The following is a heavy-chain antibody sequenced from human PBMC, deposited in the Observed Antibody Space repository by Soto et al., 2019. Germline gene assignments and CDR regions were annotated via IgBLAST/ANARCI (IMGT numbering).Heavy chain of an antibody. CDR1: GGSINYYY. D-gene: IGHD6-19*01. J-gene: IGHJ4*02. CDR2: VFYSGTT. V-gene: IGHV4-59*01. CDR3: ARGVDGQWAYY. Sequence: SETLSLTCTVSGGSINYYYWTWIRQPPGKGLEWLGYVFYSGTTHYNPSLKSRVTISLDTSKNQFSLKLSSVTASDTAVYYCARGVDGQWAYYWGQGTLVSVSS.